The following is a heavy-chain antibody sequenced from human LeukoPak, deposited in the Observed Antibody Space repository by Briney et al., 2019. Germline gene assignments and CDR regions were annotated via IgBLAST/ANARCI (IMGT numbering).Heavy chain of an antibody. CDR3: AHITYYYDSSGPN. CDR1: GFTFSSYA. CDR2: ISGSGGST. Sequence: GGSLRLSCAASGFTFSSYAMSWVRQAPGKGLDWVSAISGSGGSTYYADSVKGRFTISRDNSKNTLYLQMNSLRAEDTAVYYCAHITYYYDSSGPNWGQGTLVTVSS. D-gene: IGHD3-22*01. V-gene: IGHV3-23*01. J-gene: IGHJ4*02.